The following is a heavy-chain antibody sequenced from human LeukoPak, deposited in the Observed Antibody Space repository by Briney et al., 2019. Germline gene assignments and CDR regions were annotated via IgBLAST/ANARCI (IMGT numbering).Heavy chain of an antibody. D-gene: IGHD2-21*01. V-gene: IGHV4-38-2*02. Sequence: TSETLSLTCTVSGYSISSGYYWGWIRRPPGKGLEWIGSIYHSGSTYYNPSLKSRVTISVDTSKNQFSLKLSSVTAADTAVYYCARGVVIAPQTFDYWGQGTLVTVSS. CDR3: ARGVVIAPQTFDY. CDR1: GYSISSGYY. J-gene: IGHJ4*02. CDR2: IYHSGST.